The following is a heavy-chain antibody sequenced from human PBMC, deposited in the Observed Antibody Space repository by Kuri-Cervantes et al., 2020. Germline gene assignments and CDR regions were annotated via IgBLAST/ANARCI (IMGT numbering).Heavy chain of an antibody. CDR1: RYTFTSYG. J-gene: IGHJ6*02. V-gene: IGHV1-18*01. CDR2: ISPYSDNT. CDR3: ARDLMIVVREVVYYYGMDV. D-gene: IGHD3-22*01. Sequence: SVTVSCQASRYTFTSYGISGVRQAPGQGLQWMGWISPYSDNTNYAHKLQGRVTMTTDTSTNTAYMELRRLRYDDTAVYYCARDLMIVVREVVYYYGMDVWGQGTTVTVSS.